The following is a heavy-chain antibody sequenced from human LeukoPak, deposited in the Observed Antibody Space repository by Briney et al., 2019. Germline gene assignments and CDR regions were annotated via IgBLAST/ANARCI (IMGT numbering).Heavy chain of an antibody. CDR1: GGTFSSYA. J-gene: IGHJ3*02. CDR2: IIPIFGTA. V-gene: IGHV1-69*05. Sequence: SVKVSCKASGGTFSSYAISWVRQAPGQGLEWMGGIIPIFGTANYAQKFQGRVTITTDESTSTAYMELSSLRSEDTAVYYCARAPLCGGDCYGAFDIWGQGTMVTVSS. D-gene: IGHD2-21*01. CDR3: ARAPLCGGDCYGAFDI.